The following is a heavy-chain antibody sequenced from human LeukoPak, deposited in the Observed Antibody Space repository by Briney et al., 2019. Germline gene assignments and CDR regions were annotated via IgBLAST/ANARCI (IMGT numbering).Heavy chain of an antibody. CDR2: IYSGGST. Sequence: PGGSLTLSCVASGFTFRTYTMNWIRQAPGKGLEWVTVIYSGGSTYYADSVKGRFTISRDNSKNTLYLQMNSLRAEDTAVYYCAGGSGYGSDYWGQGTLVTVSS. V-gene: IGHV3-53*01. CDR3: AGGSGYGSDY. D-gene: IGHD3-22*01. J-gene: IGHJ4*02. CDR1: GFTFRTYT.